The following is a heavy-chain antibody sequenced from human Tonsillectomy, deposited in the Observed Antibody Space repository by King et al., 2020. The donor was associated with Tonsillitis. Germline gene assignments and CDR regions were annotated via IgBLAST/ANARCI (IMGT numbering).Heavy chain of an antibody. J-gene: IGHJ4*02. Sequence: VQLQQWGAGLLKPSETLSLTCAVYGGSFSDFYWSWIRQPPGKGLEGIGEINHSGSTNYNPSLKSRVTISVETSKKQFSLKLSSVNATDTAVYCCARGVFEYYFDSWGQGTLVTVSS. CDR2: INHSGST. CDR3: ARGVFEYYFDS. D-gene: IGHD3-9*01. CDR1: GGSFSDFY. V-gene: IGHV4-34*01.